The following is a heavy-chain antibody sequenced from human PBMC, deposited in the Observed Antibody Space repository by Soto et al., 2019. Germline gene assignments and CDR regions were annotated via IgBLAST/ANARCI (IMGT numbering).Heavy chain of an antibody. J-gene: IGHJ6*02. D-gene: IGHD3-10*01. Sequence: QITLKESGPTLVKPTQNLTLTCTFSGFSRSTSGMGVAWLRQPPEKALEWLAVIYWTDDKRYSPSLKSRLTMTKDTSKNQVVLTMTDMDPVDTATYYCAHRKSSYYGSENTYYYGMDVWGQGTTVTVSS. CDR2: IYWTDDK. V-gene: IGHV2-5*01. CDR3: AHRKSSYYGSENTYYYGMDV. CDR1: GFSRSTSGMG.